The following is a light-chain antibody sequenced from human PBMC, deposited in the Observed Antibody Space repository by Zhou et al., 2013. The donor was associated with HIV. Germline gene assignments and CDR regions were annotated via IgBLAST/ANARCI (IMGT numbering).Light chain of an antibody. CDR1: QSIHNW. J-gene: IGKJ1*01. CDR3: LQDYSYPRT. Sequence: DIQMTQSPSTLSASVGDRVTIACRASQSIHNWLAWYQQRPGQAPQLLIYKASNLQSGVPLRFSGSGSGTEFTLTIDSLQPDDSATYYCLQDYSYPRTFGQGTKVECK. V-gene: IGKV1-5*03. CDR2: KAS.